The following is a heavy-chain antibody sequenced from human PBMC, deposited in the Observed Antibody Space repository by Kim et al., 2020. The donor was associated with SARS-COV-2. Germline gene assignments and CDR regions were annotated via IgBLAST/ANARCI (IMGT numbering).Heavy chain of an antibody. CDR1: GFTFSSYS. J-gene: IGHJ4*02. V-gene: IGHV3-48*02. CDR3: ARASRSDYVLVYFDY. D-gene: IGHD3-16*01. Sequence: GGSLRLSCAASGFTFSSYSMNWVRQAPGKGLEWVSYISSSSSTIYYADSVKGRFTISRDNAKNSLYLQMNSLRDEDTAVYYCARASRSDYVLVYFDYWGQGTLVTVSS. CDR2: ISSSSSTI.